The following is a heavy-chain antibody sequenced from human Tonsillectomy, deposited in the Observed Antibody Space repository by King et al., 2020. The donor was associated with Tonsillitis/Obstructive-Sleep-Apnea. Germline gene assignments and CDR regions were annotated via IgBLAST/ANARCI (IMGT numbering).Heavy chain of an antibody. CDR2: INGSGVIT. CDR1: GFTFSSYA. J-gene: IGHJ6*02. CDR3: ATELSPAIAYSFNV. V-gene: IGHV3-23*04. D-gene: IGHD5-18*01. Sequence: VQLVESGGGLVQPGGSLRLSCAASGFTFSSYAMSWVRQAPGKGLEWVSGINGSGVITYYADSVKGRFTISRDNSKNTLYLQMNSLRAEDTAVYYCATELSPAIAYSFNVWGQGTTVTVSS.